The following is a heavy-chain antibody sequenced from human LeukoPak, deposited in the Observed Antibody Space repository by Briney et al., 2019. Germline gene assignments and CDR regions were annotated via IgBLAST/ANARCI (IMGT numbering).Heavy chain of an antibody. V-gene: IGHV4-39*07. J-gene: IGHJ5*02. CDR1: GGSISSSSYY. CDR2: IYYSGST. Sequence: SETLSLTCTVSGGSISSSSYYWGWIRQPPGKGLEWIGSIYYSGSTYYNPSLKSRVTISVDTSKNQFSLKLSSVTAADTAVYYCARRPSGFDPWGQGILVTVSS. CDR3: ARRPSGFDP.